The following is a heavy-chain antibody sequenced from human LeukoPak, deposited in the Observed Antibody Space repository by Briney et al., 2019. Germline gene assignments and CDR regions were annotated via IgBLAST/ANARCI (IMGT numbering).Heavy chain of an antibody. CDR3: AVSSSGWYEGIDAFDI. CDR1: VGTFSSYT. D-gene: IGHD6-19*01. J-gene: IGHJ3*02. CDR2: IIPILVIA. Sequence: VASVKVSCKPSVGTFSSYTISWVRQPPGQRLEWMGRIIPILVIANYAQKFQGRATIPADKSTSTAYMELRSLRSEDTAGYYCAVSSSGWYEGIDAFDIWGQGTMVTVSS. V-gene: IGHV1-69*02.